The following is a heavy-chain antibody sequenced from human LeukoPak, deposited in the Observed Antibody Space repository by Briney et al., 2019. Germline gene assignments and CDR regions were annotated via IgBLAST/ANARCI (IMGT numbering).Heavy chain of an antibody. CDR2: IIPIFGTA. CDR1: GGTFSSYA. CDR3: ARDQYSSGWYDY. J-gene: IGHJ4*02. V-gene: IGHV1-69*13. Sequence: ASVKVSCKASGGTFSSYAISWVRQAPGQGLEWMGGIIPIFGTANYAQKFQGRVTITAGESTSTAYMELSSLRSEDTAVYYCARDQYSSGWYDYWGQGTLVTVSS. D-gene: IGHD6-19*01.